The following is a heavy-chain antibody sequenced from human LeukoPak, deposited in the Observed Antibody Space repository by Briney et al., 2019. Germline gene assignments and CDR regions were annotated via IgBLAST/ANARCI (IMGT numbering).Heavy chain of an antibody. Sequence: SCAASGFTFSSYGMHWVRQAPGKGLEWVAVISYDGSNKYYADSVKGRFTISRDNSKNTLYLQMNSLRAEDTAVYYCAKDRLRYYYYGMDVWGQGTTVTVSS. CDR3: AKDRLRYYYYGMDV. CDR2: ISYDGSNK. J-gene: IGHJ6*02. D-gene: IGHD4-17*01. CDR1: GFTFSSYG. V-gene: IGHV3-30*18.